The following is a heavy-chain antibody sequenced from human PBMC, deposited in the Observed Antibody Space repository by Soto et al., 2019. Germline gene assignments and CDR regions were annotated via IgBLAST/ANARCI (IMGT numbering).Heavy chain of an antibody. CDR3: AIDRVPKRSVFFPFDY. J-gene: IGHJ4*01. V-gene: IGHV1-18*01. CDR2: ISAFNGKT. Sequence: QIQLVQSGAEVKKPGASVKVSCKASGYTFNIYGINWVRQAPGQGLEWMGWISAFNGKTNYAQNVQGRVTMTTDTSTSTAYVELRSLRSDDTAVYYCAIDRVPKRSVFFPFDYVGHGTLVTVSS. CDR1: GYTFNIYG. D-gene: IGHD3-3*01.